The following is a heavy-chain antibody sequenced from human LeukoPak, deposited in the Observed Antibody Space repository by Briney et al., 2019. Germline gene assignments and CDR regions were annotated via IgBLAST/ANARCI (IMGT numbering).Heavy chain of an antibody. CDR3: ARDLPEGGIAAAGALDY. Sequence: APVKVSCKASGYTFTGYYMHWVRQAPGQGLEWMGWINPNSGGTNYAQKFQGRVTMTRDTSISTAYMELSRLRSDDTAVYYCARDLPEGGIAAAGALDYWGLGTLVTVSS. J-gene: IGHJ4*02. CDR2: INPNSGGT. D-gene: IGHD6-13*01. CDR1: GYTFTGYY. V-gene: IGHV1-2*02.